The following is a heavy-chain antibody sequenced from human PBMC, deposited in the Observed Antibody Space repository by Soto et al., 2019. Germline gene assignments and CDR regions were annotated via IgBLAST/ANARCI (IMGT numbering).Heavy chain of an antibody. CDR2: IYYSGST. D-gene: IGHD3-3*01. J-gene: IGHJ4*02. Sequence: SETLSLTCTVSGGSISSGGYYWSWIRQHPGKGLEWIGYIYYSGSTYYNPSLKSRVTIPVDTSKNQFSLKLSSVTAADTAVYYCARDHDYGFSHWGQGTLVTVSS. V-gene: IGHV4-31*03. CDR1: GGSISSGGYY. CDR3: ARDHDYGFSH.